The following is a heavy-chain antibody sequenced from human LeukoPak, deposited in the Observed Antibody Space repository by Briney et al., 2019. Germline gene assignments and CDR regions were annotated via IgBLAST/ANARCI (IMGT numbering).Heavy chain of an antibody. CDR2: IKSNGITT. CDR1: SLTVASSW. Sequence: GRSLSPSHAASSLTVASSWTESVSQAPGKGRVWVSRIKSNGITTKYADSVKCRFTISRDNAKNTLYLQMNSLRAEDTAVYYCAKDRHQWVLLPDYWGQGTLVTVSS. D-gene: IGHD1-26*01. V-gene: IGHV3-74*03. CDR3: AKDRHQWVLLPDY. J-gene: IGHJ4*02.